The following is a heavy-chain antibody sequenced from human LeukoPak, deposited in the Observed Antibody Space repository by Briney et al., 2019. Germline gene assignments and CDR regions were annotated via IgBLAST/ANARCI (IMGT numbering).Heavy chain of an antibody. V-gene: IGHV3-23*01. CDR3: AKVSRGGYGYEVPVDY. Sequence: PGGPLRLSCAASRFTFSDYYMSWVRQAPGKGLEWVSAISGSGGSTYYADPVKGRFTISRDNSKNTLYLQMNSLRAEDTAVYYCAKVSRGGYGYEVPVDYWGQGTLVTVSS. CDR2: ISGSGGST. J-gene: IGHJ4*02. CDR1: RFTFSDYY. D-gene: IGHD5-18*01.